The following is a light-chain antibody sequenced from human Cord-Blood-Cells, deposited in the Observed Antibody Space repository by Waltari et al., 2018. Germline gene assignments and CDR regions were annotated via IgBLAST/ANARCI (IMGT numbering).Light chain of an antibody. Sequence: DIVMTQSPLSLPVTPGEPASISRRSSQSLLQSNGYNYLDWYLQKPGQSPQLLIYLGSNRASGVPDRFSGSGSGTDFTLKISRVEDEDVGVYYCMQALQTPYTFGQGTKLEIK. J-gene: IGKJ2*01. CDR2: LGS. CDR1: QSLLQSNGYNY. CDR3: MQALQTPYT. V-gene: IGKV2-28*01.